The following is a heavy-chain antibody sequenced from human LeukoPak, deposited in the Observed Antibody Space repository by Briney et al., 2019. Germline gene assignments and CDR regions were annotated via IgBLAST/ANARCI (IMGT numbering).Heavy chain of an antibody. Sequence: SETLSLTCTVSGGSISSYYWSWIRQPPGKGLEWIGYIYYSGSTNYNPSLKSRVTISVDTSKNQFSLKLSSVTAADTAVYYCARGGYSSGWPDYWGQGTLVTVSS. V-gene: IGHV4-59*01. CDR3: ARGGYSSGWPDY. CDR1: GGSISSYY. J-gene: IGHJ4*02. D-gene: IGHD6-19*01. CDR2: IYYSGST.